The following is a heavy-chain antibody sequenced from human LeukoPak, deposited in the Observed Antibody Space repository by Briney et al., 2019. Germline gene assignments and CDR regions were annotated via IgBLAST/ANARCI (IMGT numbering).Heavy chain of an antibody. J-gene: IGHJ1*01. CDR1: GFTFSSYA. Sequence: KPGGSLRLSCAASGFTFSSYAMSWVRQAPGKGLEWVSAISGSGGSTYYADSVKGRFTISRDNSKNTLYLQMNSLRAEGTAVYYCVNPYYDFWSGYNPGQYFQHWGQGTLVTVSS. CDR2: ISGSGGST. D-gene: IGHD3-3*01. CDR3: VNPYYDFWSGYNPGQYFQH. V-gene: IGHV3-23*01.